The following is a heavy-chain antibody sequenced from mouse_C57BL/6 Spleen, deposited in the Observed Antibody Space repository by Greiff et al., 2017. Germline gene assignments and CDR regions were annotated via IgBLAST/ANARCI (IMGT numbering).Heavy chain of an antibody. D-gene: IGHD1-1*01. J-gene: IGHJ4*01. V-gene: IGHV2-6*01. Sequence: VKLQESGPGLVAPSQSLSITCTVSGFSLTSYGVDWVRQSPGKGLEWLGVIWGVGSTNYNSALKSRLSISKDNSKSQVFLKRNSLQTDDTAMYYWARRGYYGSSYDYAMDYWGQGTSVTVSS. CDR1: GFSLTSYG. CDR2: IWGVGST. CDR3: ARRGYYGSSYDYAMDY.